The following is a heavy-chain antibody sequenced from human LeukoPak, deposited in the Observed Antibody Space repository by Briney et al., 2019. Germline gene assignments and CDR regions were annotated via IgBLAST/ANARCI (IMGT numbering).Heavy chain of an antibody. Sequence: GGSLRLSWAASGFTFSSYGMTWVPQAPGKGLEWVAAIRGNGATTDYADSVKGRFTISRDNSKSTLYLQMNSLRAEDTAVYYCAKAYHDSGCLIDYWGQGTLVTVSS. CDR2: IRGNGATT. V-gene: IGHV3-23*01. J-gene: IGHJ4*02. CDR1: GFTFSSYG. D-gene: IGHD6-19*01. CDR3: AKAYHDSGCLIDY.